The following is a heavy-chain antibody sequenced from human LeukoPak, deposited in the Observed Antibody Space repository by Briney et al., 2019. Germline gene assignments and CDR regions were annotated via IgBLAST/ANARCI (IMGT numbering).Heavy chain of an antibody. CDR3: ARNTRQYSSNLDP. V-gene: IGHV1-2*02. J-gene: IGHJ5*02. D-gene: IGHD6-13*01. CDR2: INPNTGGT. Sequence: GASVKVSCKASGYTVTGYYMHWVRQAPGQGLEWMGWINPNTGGTNYAQKFQDRVTMTRDTSISTDYVELSRLRSDDTAVYYCARNTRQYSSNLDPWGQGTLVTVSS. CDR1: GYTVTGYY.